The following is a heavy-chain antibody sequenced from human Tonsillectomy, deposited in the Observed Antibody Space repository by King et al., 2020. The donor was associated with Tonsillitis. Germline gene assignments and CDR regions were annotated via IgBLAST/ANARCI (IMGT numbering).Heavy chain of an antibody. J-gene: IGHJ4*02. CDR2: TSYDGTIK. V-gene: IGHV3-30*03. CDR3: ARSRSGSGWDGGDY. Sequence: VQLVESGGGVVQPGTSLRLSCAASGFTFSSYGMHWVRQAPGKGLEWMAVTSYDGTIKYYADSVKDRFIISRDNSKNTLYLQMSSLTTEDTAVYYCARSRSGSGWDGGDYWGQGTLVTVSS. CDR1: GFTFSSYG. D-gene: IGHD2-15*01.